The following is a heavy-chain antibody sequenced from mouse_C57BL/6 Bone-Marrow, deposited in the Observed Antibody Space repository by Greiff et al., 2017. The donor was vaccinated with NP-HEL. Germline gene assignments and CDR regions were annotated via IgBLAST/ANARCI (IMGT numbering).Heavy chain of an antibody. V-gene: IGHV14-4*01. CDR3: ITTEEFAY. CDR1: GFNIKDDY. CDR2: IDPENGDT. Sequence: EVKVVESGAELVRPGASVKLSCTASGFNIKDDYMHWVKQRPEQGLEWIGWIDPENGDTEYASKFQGKATITADTSSNTAYLQLSSLTSEDTAVYYCITTEEFAYWGQGTLVTVSA. J-gene: IGHJ3*01.